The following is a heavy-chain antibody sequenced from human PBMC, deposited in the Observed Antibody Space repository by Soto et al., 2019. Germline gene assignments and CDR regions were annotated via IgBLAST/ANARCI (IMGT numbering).Heavy chain of an antibody. D-gene: IGHD2-21*02. J-gene: IGHJ4*02. CDR3: ARLGDRFDY. Sequence: PAETLSLTCSVSGGSISTYSGNWIRQPPGKGLEWIGYIYYSGSTNYNPSLKSRVTISVDTPKKQFSLKLNSVTAADTAVYYCARLGDRFDYWGQGTLVTVSS. CDR2: IYYSGST. CDR1: GGSISTYS. V-gene: IGHV4-59*01.